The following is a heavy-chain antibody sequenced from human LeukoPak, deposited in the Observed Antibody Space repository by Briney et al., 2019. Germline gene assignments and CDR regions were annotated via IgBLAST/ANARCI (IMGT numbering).Heavy chain of an antibody. D-gene: IGHD4-23*01. J-gene: IGHJ4*02. CDR3: ARSGHRVYDYSGNSGDY. V-gene: IGHV1-46*01. CDR1: GYTVTSYY. Sequence: ASVKVSCKASGYTVTSYYMHWVRQAPGQGLEWMGIINPSGGSTSYAQKFQGRVTMTADTSTSTAYMELRSLRSDDTAVYYCARSGHRVYDYSGNSGDYWGQGTLVTVSS. CDR2: INPSGGST.